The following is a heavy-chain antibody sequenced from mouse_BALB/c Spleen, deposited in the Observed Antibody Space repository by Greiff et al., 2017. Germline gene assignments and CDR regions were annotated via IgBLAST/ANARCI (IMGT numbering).Heavy chain of an antibody. CDR1: GFTFSDYY. Sequence: VQGVESGGGLVKPGGSLKLSCAASGFTFSDYYMYWVRQTPEKRLEWVATISDGGSYTYYPDSVKGRFTISRDNAKNNLYLQMSSLKSEDTAMYYCARGGAMDYWGQGTSVTVSS. CDR2: ISDGGSYT. CDR3: ARGGAMDY. J-gene: IGHJ4*01. V-gene: IGHV5-4*02.